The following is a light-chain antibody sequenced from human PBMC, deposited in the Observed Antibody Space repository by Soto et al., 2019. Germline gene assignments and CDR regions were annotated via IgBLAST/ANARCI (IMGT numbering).Light chain of an antibody. J-gene: IGLJ1*01. CDR2: EVS. CDR1: SSDVGGYNY. Sequence: LTQPPFANRFARRARPISRNATSSDVGGYNYVSWYQQNPGKAPKLMIYEVSKRPSGVPDRFSGSKSGNTASLTVSGLQAEDEADYYCSSYAGSAGVFGTGTKVTVL. V-gene: IGLV2-8*02. CDR3: SSYAGSAGV.